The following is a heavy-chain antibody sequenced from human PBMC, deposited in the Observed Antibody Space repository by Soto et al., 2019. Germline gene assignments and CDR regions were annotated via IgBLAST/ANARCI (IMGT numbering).Heavy chain of an antibody. J-gene: IGHJ5*02. V-gene: IGHV1-3*01. D-gene: IGHD2-15*01. CDR2: LNAGNGNT. CDR3: AGLGYCSGGRGDPGGKYYWFDP. Sequence: QVPLVQAGAEVKKPGASVKASCKASGYTFTSYAMHWVRQAPGQRLECMGWLNAGNGNTKYSQKFQGTVTITRDTSESTVYLELSSLRSEDTAVYYCAGLGYCSGGRGDPGGKYYWFDPWGKGTLLTVSS. CDR1: GYTFTSYA.